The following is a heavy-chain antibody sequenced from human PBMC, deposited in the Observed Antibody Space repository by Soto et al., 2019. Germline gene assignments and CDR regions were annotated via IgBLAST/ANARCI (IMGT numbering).Heavy chain of an antibody. Sequence: SLRLSCAASGFTFSSYAMHWVRQAPGKGLEWVAVISYDGSNKYYADSVKGRFTISRDNSKNTLYLQMNSLRAEDTAVYYCARVGLDDILTGYYPESDYYYGMDVWGQGTTVTVSS. J-gene: IGHJ6*02. D-gene: IGHD3-9*01. CDR1: GFTFSSYA. CDR2: ISYDGSNK. V-gene: IGHV3-30-3*01. CDR3: ARVGLDDILTGYYPESDYYYGMDV.